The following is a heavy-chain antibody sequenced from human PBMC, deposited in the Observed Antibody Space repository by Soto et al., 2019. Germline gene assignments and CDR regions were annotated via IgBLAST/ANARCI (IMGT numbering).Heavy chain of an antibody. D-gene: IGHD4-17*01. CDR1: GFTFSSYG. CDR2: ISYDGSNK. Sequence: GGSLRLSCAASGFTFSSYGMHWVRQAPGKGLEWVAVISYDGSNKYYADSVKGRFTISRDNSKNTLYLQMNSLRAEDTAVYYCAKDGELPGDYGGNWYFDLWGRGTLVTVSS. V-gene: IGHV3-30*18. CDR3: AKDGELPGDYGGNWYFDL. J-gene: IGHJ2*01.